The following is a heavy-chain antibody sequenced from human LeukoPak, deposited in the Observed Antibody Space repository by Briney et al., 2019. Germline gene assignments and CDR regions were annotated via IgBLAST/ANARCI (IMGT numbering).Heavy chain of an antibody. V-gene: IGHV6-1*01. J-gene: IGHJ4*02. CDR3: ARARFGDYTSPIDY. CDR1: GDSVSSNNAA. D-gene: IGHD2-21*02. CDR2: TYYRSKWYN. Sequence: SQTLSLTCAISGDSVSSNNAAWNWIRQSPSRGLEWLGRTYYRSKWYNDYAVSVKSRITINPDTSKNQFSLKLSSVTAADTAVYYCARARFGDYTSPIDYWGQGTLVTVSS.